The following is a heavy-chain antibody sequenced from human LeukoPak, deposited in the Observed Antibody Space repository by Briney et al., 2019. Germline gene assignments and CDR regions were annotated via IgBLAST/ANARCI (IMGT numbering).Heavy chain of an antibody. Sequence: SETLSLTCAVYGGSFSGYYRSWIRHPPGKGLEWIGEINHSGSTNYNPSLKSRVTISVDTSKNQFSLKLSSVTAADTAVYYCARWGQTFAGSGWYNWFDPWGQGTLVTVSS. J-gene: IGHJ5*02. CDR2: INHSGST. V-gene: IGHV4-34*01. D-gene: IGHD6-19*01. CDR3: ARWGQTFAGSGWYNWFDP. CDR1: GGSFSGYY.